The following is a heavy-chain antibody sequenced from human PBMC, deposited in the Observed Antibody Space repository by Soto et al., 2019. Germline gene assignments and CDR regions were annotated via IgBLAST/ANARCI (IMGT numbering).Heavy chain of an antibody. CDR3: AHRGLLWFGENWFDP. D-gene: IGHD3-10*01. CDR2: IYWDDDK. V-gene: IGHV2-5*02. J-gene: IGHJ5*02. CDR1: GFSLSTSGVG. Sequence: QITLKESGPTLVKPTQTLTLTCTFSGFSLSTSGVGVGWIRQPPGKALEWLALIYWDDDKRYSPSLKSRLTFTKDTSKNQVVLTMTNMDPVDTATYYCAHRGLLWFGENWFDPWGQGTLVTVSS.